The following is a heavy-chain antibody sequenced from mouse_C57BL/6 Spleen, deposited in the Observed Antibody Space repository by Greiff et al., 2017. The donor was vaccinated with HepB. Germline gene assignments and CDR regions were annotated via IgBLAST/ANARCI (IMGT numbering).Heavy chain of an antibody. CDR1: GFNIKDYY. CDR2: IDPEDGDT. J-gene: IGHJ1*03. D-gene: IGHD1-1*01. Sequence: VQLQQSGAELVRPGASVKLSCTASGFNIKDYYMHWVKQRPEQGLEWIGRIDPEDGDTEYAPKFQGKATMTADKSSNTAYLQLSSLTSEDTAVYYCTTTEVANRYFDVWGTGTTVTVSS. CDR3: TTTEVANRYFDV. V-gene: IGHV14-1*01.